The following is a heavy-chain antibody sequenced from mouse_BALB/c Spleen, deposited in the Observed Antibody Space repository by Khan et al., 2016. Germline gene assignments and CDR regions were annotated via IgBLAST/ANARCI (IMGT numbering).Heavy chain of an antibody. D-gene: IGHD1-1*01. CDR2: ISNGGDNT. J-gene: IGHJ1*01. V-gene: IGHV5-12*02. Sequence: EVELVESGGGLVQPGGSLKLSCATSGFTFSDYYMYWVRQTPEKRLEWVAYISNGGDNTYYPDTVKGRFTISRDNAKNILYLQMSRLKSEDTAMYYCARHLRNYGSPWDFDVWGAGTTVTVSS. CDR3: ARHLRNYGSPWDFDV. CDR1: GFTFSDYY.